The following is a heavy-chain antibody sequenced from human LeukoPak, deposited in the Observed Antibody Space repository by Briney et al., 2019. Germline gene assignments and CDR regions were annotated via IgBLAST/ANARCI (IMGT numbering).Heavy chain of an antibody. CDR3: ARSGSKGPHTIFGVARAFDP. CDR1: GGSISSSSYY. Sequence: SETLSLTCTVSGGSISSSSYYWGWIRQPPGKGLEWIGSIYYSGSTYYNPSLKSRVTISVDTSKNQFSLKPSSVTAADTAVYYCARSGSKGPHTIFGVARAFDPWGRGTLVTVSS. V-gene: IGHV4-39*07. CDR2: IYYSGST. J-gene: IGHJ5*02. D-gene: IGHD3-3*01.